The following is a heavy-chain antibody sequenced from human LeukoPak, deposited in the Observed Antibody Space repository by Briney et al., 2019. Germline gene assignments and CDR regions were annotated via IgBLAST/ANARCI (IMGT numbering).Heavy chain of an antibody. D-gene: IGHD2-15*01. V-gene: IGHV3-23*01. J-gene: IGHJ4*02. Sequence: GGSLRLSCAASGFTLNNYAMSWVRQAPGKGLEWVSATSSSDAGTYHADSVRGRFTISRDNSKDTLYLQMNSLRAEDAAVYYCARAPVTSCSGVLCYPFDYWGQGTLVTVSS. CDR2: TSSSDAGT. CDR3: ARAPVTSCSGVLCYPFDY. CDR1: GFTLNNYA.